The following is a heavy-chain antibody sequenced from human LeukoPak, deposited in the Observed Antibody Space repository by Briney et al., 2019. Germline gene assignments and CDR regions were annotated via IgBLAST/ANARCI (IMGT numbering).Heavy chain of an antibody. CDR3: ATGDDSSGYYEDY. V-gene: IGHV1-24*01. D-gene: IGHD3-22*01. CDR2: FDPEDGET. CDR1: GYTLTELS. Sequence: ASVRVSCKVSGYTLTELSMHWVRQAPGKGLEWMGGFDPEDGETIYAQKFQGRVTMTEDTSTDTAYMELSSLRSEDTAVYYCATGDDSSGYYEDYWGQGTLVTVSS. J-gene: IGHJ4*02.